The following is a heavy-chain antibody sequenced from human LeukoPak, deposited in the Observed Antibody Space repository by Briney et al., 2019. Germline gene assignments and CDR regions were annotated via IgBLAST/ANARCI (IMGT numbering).Heavy chain of an antibody. CDR1: GFTFSSYW. CDR2: INSDGSTT. V-gene: IGHV3-74*01. J-gene: IGHJ4*02. Sequence: GGSLRLSCAASGFTFSSYWMHWVRQAPGKGLMWVSRINSDGSTTNYADSVKGRFTISRDNAKNSVYLQMNGLRAEDTAVYYCARDALAGEKPEYFFDYWGQGTLVTVSP. CDR3: ARDALAGEKPEYFFDY.